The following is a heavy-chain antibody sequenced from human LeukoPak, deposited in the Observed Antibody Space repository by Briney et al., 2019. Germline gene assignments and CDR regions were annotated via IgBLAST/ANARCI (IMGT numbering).Heavy chain of an antibody. CDR2: TYYRSKWYN. CDR1: GDSVYSNSAA. V-gene: IGHV6-1*01. J-gene: IGHJ4*02. D-gene: IGHD6-19*01. CDR3: ARDRISEWLVPFDY. Sequence: SQTLSLTCAISGDSVYSNSAAWNWIRQSPSRGLEWLGRTYYRSKWYNDYVVSVKSRITINPDTSKNQFSLQLNSVTPEDTAVYYCARDRISEWLVPFDYWGQGTLVTVSS.